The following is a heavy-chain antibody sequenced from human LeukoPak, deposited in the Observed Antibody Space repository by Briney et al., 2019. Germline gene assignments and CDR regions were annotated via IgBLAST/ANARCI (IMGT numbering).Heavy chain of an antibody. CDR3: ARVTPVRGVIITLLGFERSWFDP. V-gene: IGHV1-18*01. Sequence: GASVKVSCKASGYTFTSYGISWVRQAPGQGLEWMGWISAYNGNTNYAQKLQGRVTMTTDTSTSTAYMELRSLRSDDTAVYYCARVTPVRGVIITLLGFERSWFDPWGQGTLVTVSS. J-gene: IGHJ5*02. CDR1: GYTFTSYG. CDR2: ISAYNGNT. D-gene: IGHD3-10*01.